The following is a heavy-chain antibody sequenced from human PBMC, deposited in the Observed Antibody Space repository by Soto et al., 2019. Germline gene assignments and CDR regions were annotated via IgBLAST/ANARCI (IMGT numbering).Heavy chain of an antibody. J-gene: IGHJ6*04. CDR3: AKGNRDYDFWSGYFNYYYGMDV. CDR2: ISYDGSNK. D-gene: IGHD3-3*01. Sequence: QVQLVESGGGVVQPGRSLRLSCAASGFTFSSYGMHWVRQAPGKGLEWVAVISYDGSNKYYADSVKGRFTISRDNSENTLYLQMNSLRAEDTAVYYCAKGNRDYDFWSGYFNYYYGMDVWGEGTTVTVSS. V-gene: IGHV3-30*18. CDR1: GFTFSSYG.